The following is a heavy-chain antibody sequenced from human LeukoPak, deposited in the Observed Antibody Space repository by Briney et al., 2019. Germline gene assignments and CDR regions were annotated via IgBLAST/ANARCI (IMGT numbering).Heavy chain of an antibody. J-gene: IGHJ4*02. Sequence: AGGSLRLSCAASGFTVSSNYMSWVRQAPGKGLEWVSVIYSGGNTYYSDSVKGRFTISRDSSTNTLYLQMNSLRAEDTAVYYCARGVPYDSWSGPHYSDYWGQGTLVTVSS. V-gene: IGHV3-53*01. CDR1: GFTVSSNY. CDR3: ARGVPYDSWSGPHYSDY. D-gene: IGHD3-3*01. CDR2: IYSGGNT.